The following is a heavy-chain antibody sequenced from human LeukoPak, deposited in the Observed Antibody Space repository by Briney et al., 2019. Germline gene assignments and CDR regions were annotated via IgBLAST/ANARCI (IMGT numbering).Heavy chain of an antibody. CDR3: AREGTLLPGIAPHAIDY. J-gene: IGHJ4*02. Sequence: GRSLRLSCAASGFTFSSYAMHWVRQAPGKGLEWVAVISYDGSNKYYADSVKGRFTISRDNSKNTLYLQMNSLRAEDTAVYYCAREGTLLPGIAPHAIDYWGQGTLVTVSS. CDR2: ISYDGSNK. CDR1: GFTFSSYA. D-gene: IGHD6-13*01. V-gene: IGHV3-30-3*01.